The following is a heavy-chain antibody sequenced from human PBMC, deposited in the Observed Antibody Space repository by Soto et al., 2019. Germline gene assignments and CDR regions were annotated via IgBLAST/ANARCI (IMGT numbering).Heavy chain of an antibody. J-gene: IGHJ6*02. CDR1: QGTMSGYD. CDR3: ARGSCTSIRCNHPYYHYGMHV. CDR2: ILPSFGTA. V-gene: IGHV1-69*13. D-gene: IGHD2-2*01. Sequence: ASVLGCCKRAQGTMSGYDISGVRRAAGEGREWMGGILPSFGTANYAQKFQGRVTITADESTSTAYMELSSLRSEDTAVYNCARGSCTSIRCNHPYYHYGMHVWGQGTTVTVYS.